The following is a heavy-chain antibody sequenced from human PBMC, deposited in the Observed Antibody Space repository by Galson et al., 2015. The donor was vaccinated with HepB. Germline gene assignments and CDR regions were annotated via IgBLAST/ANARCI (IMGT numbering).Heavy chain of an antibody. D-gene: IGHD6-19*01. CDR1: GFTFGASA. J-gene: IGHJ4*02. Sequence: SLRLSCATSGFTFGASAMTWVRQAPGKGLEWVASISGSGSATYYIDSVKGRFTISRDKAENTVSLHMTGLRVDDTAVYYCARDTSASGWYGILDQWGQGTLVTVSS. CDR3: ARDTSASGWYGILDQ. V-gene: IGHV3-23*01. CDR2: ISGSGSAT.